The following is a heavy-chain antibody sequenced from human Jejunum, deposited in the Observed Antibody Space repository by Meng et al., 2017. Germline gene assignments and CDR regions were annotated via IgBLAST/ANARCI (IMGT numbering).Heavy chain of an antibody. Sequence: GESLKISCAGSGFTFSSYVMNRVRQAPGKGLEWVSSISSSGGRTNNAESVKGRFTIFRDNSKNTLHLQMNNLRAEDTAVYYCAKRAGTIFYNSSGYEFANWGQGTLVTVSS. CDR3: AKRAGTIFYNSSGYEFAN. D-gene: IGHD3-22*01. J-gene: IGHJ4*02. CDR2: ISSSGGRT. V-gene: IGHV3-23*01. CDR1: GFTFSSYV.